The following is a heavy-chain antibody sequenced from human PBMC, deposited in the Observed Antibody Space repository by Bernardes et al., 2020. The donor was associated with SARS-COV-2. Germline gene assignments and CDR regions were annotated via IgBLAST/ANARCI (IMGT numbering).Heavy chain of an antibody. CDR1: GFTFSDYY. CDR2: ISSSGSTI. Sequence: GRSLRLSCAASGFTFSDYYMSWIRQAPGKGLEWVSYISSSGSTIYYADSVKGRFTISRDNAKNSLYLQMNSLRAEDTAVYYCARDSGWLVPTYYFDYWGQGTLVTVSS. V-gene: IGHV3-11*01. J-gene: IGHJ4*02. CDR3: ARDSGWLVPTYYFDY. D-gene: IGHD6-19*01.